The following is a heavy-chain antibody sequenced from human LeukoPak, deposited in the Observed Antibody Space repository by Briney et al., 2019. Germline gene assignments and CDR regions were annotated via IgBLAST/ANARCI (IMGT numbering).Heavy chain of an antibody. CDR1: GGSISSSSYY. Sequence: SETLSLTCTVSGGSISSSSYYWGWIRQPPGKGLEWIGSIYYSGSTYYNPSLKSRVTISVDTSKNQFSLKLSSVTAADTAVYYCARVGSGTYYHFDCWGQGTLVTVSS. CDR2: IYYSGST. J-gene: IGHJ4*02. D-gene: IGHD1-26*01. CDR3: ARVGSGTYYHFDC. V-gene: IGHV4-39*01.